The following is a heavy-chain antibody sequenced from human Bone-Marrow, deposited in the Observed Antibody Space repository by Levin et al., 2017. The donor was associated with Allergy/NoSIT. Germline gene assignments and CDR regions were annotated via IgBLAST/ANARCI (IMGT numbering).Heavy chain of an antibody. V-gene: IGHV3-15*01. J-gene: IGHJ4*02. Sequence: PEGSLRLSCAASGFTFSNAWMSWVRQAPGKGLEWVGRIKSKTDGETTDFAAPVKGRFTISREDSKNTLYLQMNSLKTEDTAVYYCTTPRILTGYLTYWGQGTLVTVSS. CDR1: GFTFSNAW. CDR2: IKSKTDGETT. D-gene: IGHD3-9*01. CDR3: TTPRILTGYLTY.